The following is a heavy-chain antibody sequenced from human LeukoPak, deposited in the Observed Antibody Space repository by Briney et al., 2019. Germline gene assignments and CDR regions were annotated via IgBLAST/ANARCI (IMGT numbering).Heavy chain of an antibody. J-gene: IGHJ3*02. Sequence: PGGSLTLSCAGSGFTFSRSWMSWVRQAPGKGLEWVANIKQDGSEKYYVDSVKGRFTISRDNAKNSLYLQMNSLRAEDTAVYYCARDSWEQGAFDIWGQGTMVTVSS. V-gene: IGHV3-7*01. CDR3: ARDSWEQGAFDI. CDR1: GFTFSRSW. D-gene: IGHD1-26*01. CDR2: IKQDGSEK.